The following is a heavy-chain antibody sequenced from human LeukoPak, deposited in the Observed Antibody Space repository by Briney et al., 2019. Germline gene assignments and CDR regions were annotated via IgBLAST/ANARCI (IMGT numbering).Heavy chain of an antibody. Sequence: ASVKVSCKASGYTFTSYEINWVRQATGQGLEWLGWMNPDSGDTAYVQKFQGRITMTRSTSISTAYMELSSLRSEDTAVYYCARGLGTYDSSELTWQMISFWGQGTLVTVSS. V-gene: IGHV1-8*01. CDR2: MNPDSGDT. CDR3: ARGLGTYDSSELTWQMISF. D-gene: IGHD3-22*01. J-gene: IGHJ4*02. CDR1: GYTFTSYE.